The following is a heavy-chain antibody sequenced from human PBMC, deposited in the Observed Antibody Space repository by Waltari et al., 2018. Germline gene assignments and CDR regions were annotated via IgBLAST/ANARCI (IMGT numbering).Heavy chain of an antibody. V-gene: IGHV4-39*01. D-gene: IGHD2-21*02. CDR3: ARHQDWVVVSATWFDP. J-gene: IGHJ5*02. CDR1: GGSISSTHYS. CDR2: IDYSGNT. Sequence: QLRLQESGPGLVKPSDTLSLTCTVSGGSISSTHYSWGWIRQPPGKGLEWIGRIDYSGNTYYNPSLKSRVTMSADTSKNQFSLKLSSVTAADTAVYYCARHQDWVVVSATWFDPWGQGTLVTVSS.